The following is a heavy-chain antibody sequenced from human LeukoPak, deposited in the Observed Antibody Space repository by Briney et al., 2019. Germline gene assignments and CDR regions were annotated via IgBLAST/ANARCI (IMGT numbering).Heavy chain of an antibody. V-gene: IGHV3-21*01. J-gene: IGHJ4*02. CDR3: ARGLYSSGWYGVSGFDY. Sequence: KPGGSLRPSCAASGFTFSSYSMNWVRQAPGKGLEWVSSISSSSSYIYYADSVKGRFTISRDNAKNSLYLQMNSLRAEDTAVYYCARGLYSSGWYGVSGFDYWGQGTLVTVSS. CDR1: GFTFSSYS. CDR2: ISSSSSYI. D-gene: IGHD6-19*01.